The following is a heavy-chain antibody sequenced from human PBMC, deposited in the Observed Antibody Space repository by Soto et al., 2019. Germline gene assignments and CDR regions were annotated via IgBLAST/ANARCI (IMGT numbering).Heavy chain of an antibody. Sequence: SLTCTVSGGSISRYYWSWIRQPPGKGLEWIGYVHHSWGSSYNPSLQSRVAISLDTSKSQFSLKVTSVTATDTAVYYCARQGFGPLHGLVDVWGQGTTVTVSS. CDR2: VHHSWGS. D-gene: IGHD3-10*01. CDR3: ARQGFGPLHGLVDV. CDR1: GGSISRYY. V-gene: IGHV4-59*08. J-gene: IGHJ6*02.